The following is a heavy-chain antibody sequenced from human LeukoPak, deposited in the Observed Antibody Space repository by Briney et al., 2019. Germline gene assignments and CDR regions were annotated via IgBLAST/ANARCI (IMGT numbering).Heavy chain of an antibody. CDR2: IKQDGSEK. CDR1: GFTVSSNY. Sequence: GGSLRLSCAASGFTVSSNYMSWVRQAPGKGLEWVANIKQDGSEKYYVDSVKGRFAISRDNAKNSLYLQMNSLRAEDTAVYYCARFNGLDAFDIWGQGTMVTVSS. V-gene: IGHV3-7*01. J-gene: IGHJ3*02. CDR3: ARFNGLDAFDI.